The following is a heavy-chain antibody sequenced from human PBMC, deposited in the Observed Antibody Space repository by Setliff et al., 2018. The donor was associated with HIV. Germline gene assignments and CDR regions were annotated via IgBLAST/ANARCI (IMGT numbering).Heavy chain of an antibody. Sequence: PSETLSLTCAVYGGSLSGFYWTFIRQSPGKGLEWIGEVTHSGSTTYDPSLKSRITISVDTSKSQFSLKLTSVTAADMGVYYCARGRKKTLAVSGTRYFDFWGRGTLVTVSS. V-gene: IGHV4-34*01. CDR2: VTHSGST. CDR3: ARGRKKTLAVSGTRYFDF. D-gene: IGHD6-19*01. CDR1: GGSLSGFY. J-gene: IGHJ4*02.